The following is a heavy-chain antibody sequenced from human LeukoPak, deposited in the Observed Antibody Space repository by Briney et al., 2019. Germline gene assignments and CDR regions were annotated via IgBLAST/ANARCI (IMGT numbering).Heavy chain of an antibody. CDR1: GGSISSGGYS. CDR2: IYHSGSA. Sequence: SETLSLTCTVSGGSISSGGYSWSWIRQPPGKGLEWIGYIYHSGSANYNPSLKSRVTISVDKSKNQFSLKLSSVTAADTAVYYCARVPAGSGMDVWGQGTTVTVSS. J-gene: IGHJ6*02. CDR3: ARVPAGSGMDV. V-gene: IGHV4-30-2*01.